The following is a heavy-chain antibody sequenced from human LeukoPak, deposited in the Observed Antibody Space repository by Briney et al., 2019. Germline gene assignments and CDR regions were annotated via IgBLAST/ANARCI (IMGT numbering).Heavy chain of an antibody. CDR3: AKGEPYRDYYYGSGSPFYDP. J-gene: IGHJ5*02. CDR2: ISYDGSNK. CDR1: GFTFSSYG. V-gene: IGHV3-30*18. D-gene: IGHD3-10*01. Sequence: GGSLRLSCAASGFTFSSYGMHWVRQAPGKGLEWVAVISYDGSNKYYADSVKGRFTISRDNSKNTLYLQMNSLRAEDTAVYYCAKGEPYRDYYYGSGSPFYDPWGQGTLDTVSS.